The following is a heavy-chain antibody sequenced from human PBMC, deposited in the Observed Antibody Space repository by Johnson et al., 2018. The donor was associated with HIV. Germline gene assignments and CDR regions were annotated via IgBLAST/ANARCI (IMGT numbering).Heavy chain of an antibody. Sequence: EVQLLDSCFFFFLPCFSLLLSFSSSFFPFSSSSLFFFRQAPGKGLEWVSGINYNGGSTGYADSVRDRFSISRDNAKNSLYLKTDSLRAEDTAMYYCARAKDAAYPYDAFDVWGHGTMVIVSA. CDR1: FFPFSSSS. V-gene: IGHV3-20*03. CDR2: INYNGGST. J-gene: IGHJ3*01. D-gene: IGHD2-15*01. CDR3: ARAKDAAYPYDAFDV.